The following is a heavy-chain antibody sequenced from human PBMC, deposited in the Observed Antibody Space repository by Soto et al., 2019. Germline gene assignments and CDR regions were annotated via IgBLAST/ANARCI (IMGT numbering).Heavy chain of an antibody. CDR3: ARDQYYDFWSGYYRAYGMDV. Sequence: GESLKISCKGSGYSFTIYWISWVRQMPGKGLEWMGRIDPSDSYIRYSPSFQGQVTISADKSISTAYLQWSSLKASDTAVYYCARDQYYDFWSGYYRAYGMDVWGQGTTVTVSS. V-gene: IGHV5-10-1*04. D-gene: IGHD3-3*01. CDR1: GYSFTIYW. J-gene: IGHJ6*02. CDR2: IDPSDSYI.